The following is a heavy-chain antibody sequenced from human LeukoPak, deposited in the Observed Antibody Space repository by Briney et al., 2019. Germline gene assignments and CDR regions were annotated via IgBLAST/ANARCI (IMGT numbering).Heavy chain of an antibody. CDR3: VRDLGVDTSMIFFDF. V-gene: IGHV1-18*01. CDR2: ISAYNGNT. Sequence: ASVKVSCKASGYSFTSFDISWVRQAPGQGLEWMGWISAYNGNTRSAQKFQGRVTMTTDTSTSTAYMELRSLRFDDTAVFYCVRDLGVDTSMIFFDFWGQGTLVTVSS. D-gene: IGHD3/OR15-3a*01. J-gene: IGHJ4*02. CDR1: GYSFTSFD.